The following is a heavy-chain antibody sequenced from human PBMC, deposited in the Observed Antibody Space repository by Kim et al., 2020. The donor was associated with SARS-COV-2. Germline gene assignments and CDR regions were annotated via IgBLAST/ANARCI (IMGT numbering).Heavy chain of an antibody. J-gene: IGHJ4*02. CDR3: AKAPGPGVAAIDY. CDR2: LHSRGAGT. CDR1: GFTFSSFA. Sequence: GGSLRLSCAASGFTFSSFAMFWVRQAPGKGLEWVSALHSRGAGTYYADSVKGRFTISRDTSKNTLYLQMNSLRAEDTAVYYCAKAPGPGVAAIDYWGQGTLVTVSS. D-gene: IGHD6-19*01. V-gene: IGHV3-23*01.